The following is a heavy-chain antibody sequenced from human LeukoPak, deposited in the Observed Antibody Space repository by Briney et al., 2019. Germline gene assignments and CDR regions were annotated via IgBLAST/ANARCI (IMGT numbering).Heavy chain of an antibody. CDR2: MNPNSGNT. CDR3: AVMYSGSYGPSSNFDY. V-gene: IGHV1-8*01. CDR1: GYTFTSYD. Sequence: ASVKVSCKASGYTFTSYDINWVRQATGQGLEWMGWMNPNSGNTGYAQKFQGRVTMTRNTSISTAYMELSSLRYEDTAVYYCAVMYSGSYGPSSNFDYWGQGTLVTVSS. J-gene: IGHJ4*02. D-gene: IGHD1-26*01.